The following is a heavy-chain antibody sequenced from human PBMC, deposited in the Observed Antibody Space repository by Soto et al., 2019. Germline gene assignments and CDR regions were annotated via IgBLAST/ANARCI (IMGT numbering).Heavy chain of an antibody. CDR3: ARDRGGYSSSWTRIDY. D-gene: IGHD6-13*01. V-gene: IGHV1-46*01. Sequence: VQVSCKASGYTFTSYYMHWVRQAPGQGLEWMGIINPSGGSTSYAQKFQGRVTMTRDTSTSTVYMELSSLRSEDTAVYYCARDRGGYSSSWTRIDYCGQGTLVTVSS. J-gene: IGHJ4*02. CDR2: INPSGGST. CDR1: GYTFTSYY.